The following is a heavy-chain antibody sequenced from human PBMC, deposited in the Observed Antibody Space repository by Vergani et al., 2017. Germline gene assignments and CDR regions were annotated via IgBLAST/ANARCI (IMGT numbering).Heavy chain of an antibody. CDR3: ARSGGRRCSGGSCYPDY. CDR1: GGTFSSYT. CDR2: IIPILGIA. Sequence: QVQLVQSGAEVKKPGSSVKVSCKASGGTFSSYTISWVRQAPGQGLEWMGRIIPILGIANYAQKFQGRVTITADKSTSTAYMELSSLRSDDTAVYYCARSGGRRCSGGSCYPDYWGQGTLVTVSS. J-gene: IGHJ4*02. V-gene: IGHV1-69*02. D-gene: IGHD2-15*01.